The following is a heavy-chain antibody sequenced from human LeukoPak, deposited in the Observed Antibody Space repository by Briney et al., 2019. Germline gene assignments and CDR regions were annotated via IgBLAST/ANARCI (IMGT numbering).Heavy chain of an antibody. J-gene: IGHJ4*02. CDR2: ISAYNGNT. CDR1: GYTFTSYG. V-gene: IGHV1-18*01. CDR3: ARDPPMQYCSSTSCPLGY. Sequence: ASVKVSCKASGYTFTSYGISWVRQAPGQGLEWMGWISAYNGNTNYAQKLQGRVTMTTDTSTSTAYMELRSLRSDDTAVYYCARDPPMQYCSSTSCPLGYWGQGTLVTVSS. D-gene: IGHD2-2*01.